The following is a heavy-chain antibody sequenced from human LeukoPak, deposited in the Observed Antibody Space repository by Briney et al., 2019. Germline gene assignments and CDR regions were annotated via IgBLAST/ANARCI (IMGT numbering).Heavy chain of an antibody. CDR2: ISGSGGDT. D-gene: IGHD2-2*01. CDR1: GFTFSSYA. Sequence: GGSLRLSCAASGFTFSSYAMSWVRQAPGKGREWVSAISGSGGDTYYADSVKGRFTISRDNSKNTLYLQMNSLRAEDTAVYYCAKSVVVVVPAALDAFDIWGQGTMVTVSS. J-gene: IGHJ3*02. CDR3: AKSVVVVVPAALDAFDI. V-gene: IGHV3-23*01.